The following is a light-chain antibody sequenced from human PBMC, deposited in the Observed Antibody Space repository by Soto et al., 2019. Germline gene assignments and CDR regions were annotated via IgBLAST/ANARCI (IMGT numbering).Light chain of an antibody. CDR1: QGINND. CDR3: FQDFNYPRT. CDR2: DAI. V-gene: IGKV1-6*01. J-gene: IGKJ3*01. Sequence: AIKLTQSPSSLSADVGDRVTITCRAGQGINNDVAGFQQRPGRAPKLLIYDAINVQSGVPSRFSGSGSGAYFRLTISSLQPEDSATYYCFQDFNYPRTFGPGTRVDI.